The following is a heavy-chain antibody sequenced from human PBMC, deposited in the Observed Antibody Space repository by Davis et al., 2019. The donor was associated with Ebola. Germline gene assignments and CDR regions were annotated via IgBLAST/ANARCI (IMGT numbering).Heavy chain of an antibody. Sequence: MPSETLSLTCGVYGGSFSGYFWSWIRQSPGKGLEWLGEIGRGGSTNYNPTLKNRLTIALDTSKNQFSLRLESMTAADTAVYYCARQFYGDFQAIWFDPWGQGTLVTVSS. V-gene: IGHV4-34*01. CDR3: ARQFYGDFQAIWFDP. CDR2: IGRGGST. CDR1: GGSFSGYF. J-gene: IGHJ5*02. D-gene: IGHD4-17*01.